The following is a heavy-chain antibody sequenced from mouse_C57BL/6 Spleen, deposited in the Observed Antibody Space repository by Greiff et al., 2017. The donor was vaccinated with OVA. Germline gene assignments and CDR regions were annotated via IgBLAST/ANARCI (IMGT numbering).Heavy chain of an antibody. CDR2: IDPEDGDT. Sequence: VQLQQSGAELVRPGASVKLSCTASGFNITDYYMHWVKQRPEQGLEWIGRIDPEDGDTEYAPKFQGKATMTADTSSNTAYLQLSSLTSEDTAVYYCTTYGSYYARFACWGQGTLVTVCA. J-gene: IGHJ3*01. CDR1: GFNITDYY. V-gene: IGHV14-1*01. CDR3: TTYGSYYARFAC. D-gene: IGHD2-3*01.